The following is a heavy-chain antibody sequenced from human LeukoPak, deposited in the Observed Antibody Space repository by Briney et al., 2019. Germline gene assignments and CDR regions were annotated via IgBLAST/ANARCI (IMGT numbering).Heavy chain of an antibody. CDR1: GFTFSSYA. Sequence: GGSLRLSCAASGFTFSSYAMSWVRQAPGKGLEWVSSISSSSSYIYYADSVKGRFTISRDNAKNSLYLQMNSLRAEDTAVYYCARETNCGGDCYPLDYWGQGTLVTVSS. CDR3: ARETNCGGDCYPLDY. J-gene: IGHJ4*02. V-gene: IGHV3-21*01. D-gene: IGHD2-21*02. CDR2: ISSSSSYI.